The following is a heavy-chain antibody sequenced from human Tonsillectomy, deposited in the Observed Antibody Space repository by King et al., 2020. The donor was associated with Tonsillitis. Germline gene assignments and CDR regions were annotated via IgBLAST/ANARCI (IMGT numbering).Heavy chain of an antibody. D-gene: IGHD2-2*01. CDR2: IIPIFDTA. Sequence: GQLVQSGAEVKKPGSSVKVSCKASGGTFSSYSISWVRQAPGQGLEWMGGIIPIFDTANYAQNFQGRVTITADESTTTAYMELSSLRSEDTAVYYCAGGYCSSTSCSYFDSWGQGTLVTVSS. CDR1: GGTFSSYS. CDR3: AGGYCSSTSCSYFDS. V-gene: IGHV1-69*01. J-gene: IGHJ4*02.